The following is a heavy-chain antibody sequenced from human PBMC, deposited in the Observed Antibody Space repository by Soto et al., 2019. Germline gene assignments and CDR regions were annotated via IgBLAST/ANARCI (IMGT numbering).Heavy chain of an antibody. Sequence: GESLKISCKASGYSFASYWIAWVRLKPGKGLEWMGVIYPSDSDTRYSPSFQGQVTISADKSISTAYLQWSSLKASDTAMYFCARLGVTAMAPSANGMDVWGQGTTVTVSS. CDR3: ARLGVTAMAPSANGMDV. CDR1: GYSFASYW. V-gene: IGHV5-51*01. D-gene: IGHD5-18*01. CDR2: IYPSDSDT. J-gene: IGHJ6*02.